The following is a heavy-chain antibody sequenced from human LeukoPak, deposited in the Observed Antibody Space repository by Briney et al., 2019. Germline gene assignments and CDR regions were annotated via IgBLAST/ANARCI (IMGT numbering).Heavy chain of an antibody. Sequence: SETMSLTCTVSGGSISSGSYYWSWIRQPAGKGLEWIGYVYYSGSTNYNPSLKSRVTISVDTSKNQFSLKLSSVTAADTAVYYCARATIRISRQWLSSSGAYGMDVWGQGTTVTVSS. CDR3: ARATIRISRQWLSSSGAYGMDV. CDR1: GGSISSGSYY. CDR2: VYYSGST. J-gene: IGHJ6*02. V-gene: IGHV4-61*10. D-gene: IGHD6-19*01.